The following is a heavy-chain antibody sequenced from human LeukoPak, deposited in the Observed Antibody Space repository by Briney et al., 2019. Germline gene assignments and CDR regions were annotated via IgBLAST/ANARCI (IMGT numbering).Heavy chain of an antibody. CDR3: ARGRRDGYNYLYYFDY. D-gene: IGHD5-24*01. Sequence: PGGSLRLSCAASGFTFSSYAMHWVRQAPGKGLEWVAVISYDGSNKYYADSVKGRFTISRDNSKNTLYLQMNSLRAEDTAVYFCARGRRDGYNYLYYFDYWGQGTLVTVSS. V-gene: IGHV3-30-3*01. J-gene: IGHJ4*02. CDR2: ISYDGSNK. CDR1: GFTFSSYA.